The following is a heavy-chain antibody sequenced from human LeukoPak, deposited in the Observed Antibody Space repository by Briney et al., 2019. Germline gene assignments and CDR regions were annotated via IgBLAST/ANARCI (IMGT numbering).Heavy chain of an antibody. D-gene: IGHD6-13*01. CDR1: GFTFSSYA. J-gene: IGHJ5*02. CDR3: ARAGIAAAGRRQSPNWFDP. CDR2: INHSGST. V-gene: IGHV4-34*01. Sequence: GSLRLSCAASGFTFSSYAMSWVRQPPGKGLEWIGEINHSGSTNYNPSLKSRVTISVDTSKNQFSLKLSSVTAADTAVYYCARAGIAAAGRRQSPNWFDPWGQGTLVTVSS.